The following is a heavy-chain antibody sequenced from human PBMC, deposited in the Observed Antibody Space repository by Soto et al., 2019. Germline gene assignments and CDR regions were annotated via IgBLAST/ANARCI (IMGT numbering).Heavy chain of an antibody. CDR2: IWYDGSNK. D-gene: IGHD6-19*01. J-gene: IGHJ4*02. V-gene: IGHV3-33*01. CDR3: ARDADSSGYGXXDY. CDR1: GFTFSSYG. Sequence: QVQLVESGGGVVQPGRSLRLSCAASGFTFSSYGMHWVRQAPGKGLEWVAVIWYDGSNKYYADSVKGRFTISRDNSKNTLYLQMNSLRAEXXXXXXXARDADSSGYGXXDYWGQG.